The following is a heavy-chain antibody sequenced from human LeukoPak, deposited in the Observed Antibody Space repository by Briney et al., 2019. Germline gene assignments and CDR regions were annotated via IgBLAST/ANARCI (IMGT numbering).Heavy chain of an antibody. CDR1: GLTFSSYA. Sequence: GGSLRLSCAASGLTFSSYAMHWVRQAPGKGLEWVAVISYDGSNKYYADSVKGRFTISRDNSKNTLYLQMNSLRAGDTAVYYCARGSGYSYGCGYWGQGTLVTVSS. J-gene: IGHJ4*02. D-gene: IGHD5-18*01. CDR2: ISYDGSNK. CDR3: ARGSGYSYGCGY. V-gene: IGHV3-30-3*01.